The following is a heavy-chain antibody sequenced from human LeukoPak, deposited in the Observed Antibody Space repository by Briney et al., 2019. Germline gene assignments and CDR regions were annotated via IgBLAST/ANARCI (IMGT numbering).Heavy chain of an antibody. CDR2: INPSGGNT. J-gene: IGHJ4*02. Sequence: ASVKVSCKASRYTFPSYYMHWVRQAPGQGLEWMGVINPSGGNTNSAQKFQGRVTMTRDTSTRTVYMELSSLRSEDTAVYYCTREGAYGARGFDYWGQGTLITVSS. V-gene: IGHV1-46*01. CDR3: TREGAYGARGFDY. CDR1: RYTFPSYY. D-gene: IGHD4-17*01.